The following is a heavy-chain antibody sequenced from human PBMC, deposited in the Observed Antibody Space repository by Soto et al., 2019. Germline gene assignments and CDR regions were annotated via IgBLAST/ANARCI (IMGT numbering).Heavy chain of an antibody. Sequence: GGSLRLSCAASGFTFSSYGMHWVRQAPGKGLEWVAVIWYDGSNKYYADSVKGRFTISRDNSKNTLYLQMNSLRAEDTAVYYCARESHVFSLAIVVGAAAIDYWGQGTLVTVSS. D-gene: IGHD2-2*01. J-gene: IGHJ4*02. CDR2: IWYDGSNK. CDR3: ARESHVFSLAIVVGAAAIDY. V-gene: IGHV3-33*01. CDR1: GFTFSSYG.